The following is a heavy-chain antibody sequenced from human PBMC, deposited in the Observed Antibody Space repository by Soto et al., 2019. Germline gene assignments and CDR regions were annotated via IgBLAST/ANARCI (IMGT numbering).Heavy chain of an antibody. CDR2: LHSGGDT. CDR1: GIPVSSNY. Sequence: EVQLVESGGGLVQPGGSLRLSCAASGIPVSSNYMTWVRQAPGKGLEWVSVLHSGGDTYYANSVKGRFTISRHDSTNTLCLQMNSLTHEDTAVYYCARDGPYYYASRMDVWGQGTTVTVSS. CDR3: ARDGPYYYASRMDV. D-gene: IGHD3-10*01. V-gene: IGHV3-53*04. J-gene: IGHJ6*02.